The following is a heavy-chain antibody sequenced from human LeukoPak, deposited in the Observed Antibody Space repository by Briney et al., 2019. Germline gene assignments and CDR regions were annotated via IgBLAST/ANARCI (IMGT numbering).Heavy chain of an antibody. V-gene: IGHV3-30*02. Sequence: GGSLRLSCAASGFSFSSYGMHWVRQAQGKGLEWVAFILYDGRNKYYTDSVKGRFTISRDNSKNTLYLQMNSLRAQDTAMYYCVPHDAFNIWGQGTMVTVSS. J-gene: IGHJ3*02. CDR1: GFSFSSYG. CDR2: ILYDGRNK. CDR3: VPHDAFNI.